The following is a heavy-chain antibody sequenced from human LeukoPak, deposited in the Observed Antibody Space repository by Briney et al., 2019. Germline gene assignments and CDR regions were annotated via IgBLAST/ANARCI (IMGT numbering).Heavy chain of an antibody. Sequence: ASVKVSCKASGGTFSNYAINWVRQAPGQGLEWMGWVNLNNGGTNYAQKFQGRVTMSRDTSISTGYLELSRLRSDDTAVYFCARSTYYYDTSGYNPEAFDVWGQGTMVTVSS. CDR1: GGTFSNYA. J-gene: IGHJ3*01. CDR2: VNLNNGGT. CDR3: ARSTYYYDTSGYNPEAFDV. D-gene: IGHD3-22*01. V-gene: IGHV1-2*02.